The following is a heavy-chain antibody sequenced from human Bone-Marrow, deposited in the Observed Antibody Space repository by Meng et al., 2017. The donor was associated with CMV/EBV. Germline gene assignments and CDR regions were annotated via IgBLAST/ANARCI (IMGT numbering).Heavy chain of an antibody. CDR2: ISSSSSYI. Sequence: GGSLRLSCAASGFTFSSYSMNWVRQAPGKGLEWVSSISSSSSYIYYADSVKGRFTITRDNAKNSLYLQMNSLRAEDTAGYYCARDVVDWTNGVCARRSMDVWGQGTTVTVSS. CDR3: ARDVVDWTNGVCARRSMDV. J-gene: IGHJ6*01. V-gene: IGHV3-21*01. D-gene: IGHD2-8*01. CDR1: GFTFSSYS.